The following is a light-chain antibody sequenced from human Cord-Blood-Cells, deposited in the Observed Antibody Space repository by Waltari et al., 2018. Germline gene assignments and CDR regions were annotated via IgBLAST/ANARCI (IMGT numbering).Light chain of an antibody. CDR1: SSDVGGSNY. Sequence: QSALTQPASVSGSPRQSITISCTGTSSDVGGSNYVSWYQQHPGKAPKLMIYDVSNRHSGVSNRFSGSKSGNTASLTISGLQAEDEADYYCSSYTSSSTYVFGTGTKVTVL. CDR2: DVS. CDR3: SSYTSSSTYV. J-gene: IGLJ1*01. V-gene: IGLV2-14*01.